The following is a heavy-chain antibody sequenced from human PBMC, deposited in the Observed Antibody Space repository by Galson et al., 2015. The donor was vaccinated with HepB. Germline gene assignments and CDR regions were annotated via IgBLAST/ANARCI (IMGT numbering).Heavy chain of an antibody. CDR3: AGQKHDSGWYTYYYYGMDV. V-gene: IGHV3-33*01. Sequence: SLRLSCAASGFTFSSYGMHWVRQAPGKGLEWVAVIWYDGSNKYYADSVKGRFTISRDNSKNTLYLQMNSLRAEDTAVYYCAGQKHDSGWYTYYYYGMDVWGQGTTVTVSS. CDR2: IWYDGSNK. CDR1: GFTFSSYG. J-gene: IGHJ6*02. D-gene: IGHD6-19*01.